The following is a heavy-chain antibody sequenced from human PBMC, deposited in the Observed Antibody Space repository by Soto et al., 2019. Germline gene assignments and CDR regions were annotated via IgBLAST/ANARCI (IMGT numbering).Heavy chain of an antibody. CDR1: GGSISSSSYY. V-gene: IGHV4-39*01. Sequence: TLSLTCTVSGGSISSSSYYWGWIRQPPGKGLEWIGSIYYSGSTYYNPSLKSRVTISVDTSKNQFSLKLSSVTAADTAVYYCARCITMVRGVIFFDYWGQGTLVTVSS. J-gene: IGHJ4*02. D-gene: IGHD3-10*01. CDR2: IYYSGST. CDR3: ARCITMVRGVIFFDY.